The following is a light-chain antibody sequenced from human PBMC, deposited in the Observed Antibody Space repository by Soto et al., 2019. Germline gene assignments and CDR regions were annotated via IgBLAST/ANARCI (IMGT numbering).Light chain of an antibody. J-gene: IGKJ1*01. CDR2: KAS. CDR1: QSISSW. CDR3: HQYNSYST. Sequence: DIHMTQSPSTLSASVGDRVTITCRASQSISSWLAWYQQKPGKAPKLLIYKASSLESGVPSRFSGSGSGKEFTLTISSLQPDDFATYYCHQYNSYSTFGQGTKVDIK. V-gene: IGKV1-5*03.